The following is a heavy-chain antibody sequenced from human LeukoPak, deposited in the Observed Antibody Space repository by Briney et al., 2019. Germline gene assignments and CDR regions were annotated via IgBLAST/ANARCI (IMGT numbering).Heavy chain of an antibody. CDR1: GYTFTSYG. V-gene: IGHV1-18*01. J-gene: IGHJ4*02. D-gene: IGHD3-3*01. CDR3: ARDPPQYYDFWSGYLTQSFDY. CDR2: ISAYNGNT. Sequence: ASVKVSCKASGYTFTSYGISWVRQAPGQGLEWMEWISAYNGNTNYAQKLQGRVTMTTDTSTSTAYMELRSLRSDDTAVYYCARDPPQYYDFWSGYLTQSFDYWGQGTLVTVSS.